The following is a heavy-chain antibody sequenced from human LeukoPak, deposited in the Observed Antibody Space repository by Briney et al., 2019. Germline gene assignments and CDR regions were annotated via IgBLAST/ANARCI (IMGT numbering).Heavy chain of an antibody. D-gene: IGHD2-15*01. J-gene: IGHJ5*02. V-gene: IGHV4-38-2*02. CDR2: IYHSGST. CDR3: ARGGGSFNWFDP. Sequence: PSETLSLTCTVSGYSISSGYYWGWIRQPPGKGLEWIGSIYHSGSTNYNPSLKSRVTISVDTSKNQFSLKLSSVTAADTAVYYCARGGGSFNWFDPWGQGTLVTVSS. CDR1: GYSISSGYY.